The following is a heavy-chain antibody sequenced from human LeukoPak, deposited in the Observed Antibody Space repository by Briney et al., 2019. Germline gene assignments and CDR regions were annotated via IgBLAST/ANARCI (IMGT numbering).Heavy chain of an antibody. D-gene: IGHD2-21*01. J-gene: IGHJ6*03. CDR2: IIPIFGTA. Sequence: ASVKVSCKASGGTFISYAISWVRQAPGQGLEWMGGIIPIFGTANYAQKFQGRVTITADESTSTAYMELSSLRSEDTAVYYCARGVVVFYYYYYMDVWGKGTTVTISS. CDR1: GGTFISYA. V-gene: IGHV1-69*01. CDR3: ARGVVVFYYYYYMDV.